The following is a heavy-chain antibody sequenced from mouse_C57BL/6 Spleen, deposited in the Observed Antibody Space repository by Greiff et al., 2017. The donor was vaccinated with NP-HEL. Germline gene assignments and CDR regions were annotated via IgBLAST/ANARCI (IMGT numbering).Heavy chain of an antibody. CDR3: ARWKYDGSSCFDY. Sequence: QLKQPGAELVKPGALVKMSCKASGYTFTSYWITWVTQRPGQGLEWIGDIYPGSGSTNYNEKFKSKATLTVDTSSGTAYMQLSSLRPEDSAVYYCARWKYDGSSCFDYWGQGTTLTVSS. CDR2: IYPGSGST. D-gene: IGHD1-1*01. CDR1: GYTFTSYW. V-gene: IGHV1-55*01. J-gene: IGHJ2*01.